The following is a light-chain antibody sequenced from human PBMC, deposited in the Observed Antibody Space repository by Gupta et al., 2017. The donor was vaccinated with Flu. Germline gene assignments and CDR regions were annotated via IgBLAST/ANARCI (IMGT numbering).Light chain of an antibody. V-gene: IGLV1-40*01. CDR1: SSNLGAGYD. Sequence: SVLTQPPSVSGAPGQRITISCTGSSSNLGAGYDVHWYQQPPGSAPRLLIYENNNRPSGVAARFSASRSGTSAALAITGLRPDDEADYFCQSYDTGRSVHWVFGGGTRLTV. J-gene: IGLJ3*02. CDR3: QSYDTGRSVHWV. CDR2: ENN.